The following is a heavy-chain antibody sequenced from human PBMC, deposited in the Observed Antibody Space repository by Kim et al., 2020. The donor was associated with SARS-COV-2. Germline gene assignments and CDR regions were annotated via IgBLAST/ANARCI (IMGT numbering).Heavy chain of an antibody. Sequence: GGSLRLSCAASGFTFSDYYMSWIRQAPGKGLEWVSYISSSGSTIYYADSVKGRFTISRDNAKNSLYLQMNSLRAEDTAVYYCARSGGGIYINYYDSSGYSADYWGQGTLVTVSS. CDR1: GFTFSDYY. V-gene: IGHV3-11*01. J-gene: IGHJ4*02. CDR2: ISSSGSTI. D-gene: IGHD3-22*01. CDR3: ARSGGGIYINYYDSSGYSADY.